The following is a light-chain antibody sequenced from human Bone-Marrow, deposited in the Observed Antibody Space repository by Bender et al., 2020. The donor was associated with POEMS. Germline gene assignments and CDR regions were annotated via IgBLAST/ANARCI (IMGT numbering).Light chain of an antibody. CDR2: SNY. J-gene: IGLJ2*01. Sequence: QSVLTQPPSASGTPGQSVIISCSGTDSNFGGNNVNWYQHLPGSAPRLVVYSNYQRPSGVPARFSGSKSGTSASLAISGLRSDDEADYYCATWDDSLRVFGGGTKLTVL. CDR3: ATWDDSLRV. V-gene: IGLV1-47*02. CDR1: DSNFGGNN.